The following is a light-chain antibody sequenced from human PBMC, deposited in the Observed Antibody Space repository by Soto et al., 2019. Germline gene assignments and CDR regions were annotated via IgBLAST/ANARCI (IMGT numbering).Light chain of an antibody. Sequence: DIHVAQSASSLSASEGDRVTIPCRASQSIADWLAWYQQKPGKAPKLLIYKASTLESGVPSRFSGSGSGTEFTLTISSLQSDDFATYSCQQYAAYPLTFGGGTKVDI. CDR3: QQYAAYPLT. V-gene: IGKV1-5*03. J-gene: IGKJ4*02. CDR2: KAS. CDR1: QSIADW.